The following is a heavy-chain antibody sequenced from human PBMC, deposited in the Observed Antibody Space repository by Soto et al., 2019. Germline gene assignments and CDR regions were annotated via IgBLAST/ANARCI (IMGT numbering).Heavy chain of an antibody. CDR1: GGSISSYY. J-gene: IGHJ6*02. CDR3: ARSGPADHHEYYYYYGMDV. V-gene: IGHV4-59*01. D-gene: IGHD2-2*01. CDR2: IYYSGRT. Sequence: SETLSLTCTVSGGSISSYYWSWIRQPPGKGLEWIGYIYYSGRTNYNPSLKSRVTISVDTSKNQFSLKLSSVTAADTAVYYCARSGPADHHEYYYYYGMDVWGQGTTVTVSS.